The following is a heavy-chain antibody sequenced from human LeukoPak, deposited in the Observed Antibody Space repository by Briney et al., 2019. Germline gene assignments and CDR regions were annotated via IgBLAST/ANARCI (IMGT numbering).Heavy chain of an antibody. V-gene: IGHV3-30*04. CDR1: GFTFSSYA. J-gene: IGHJ4*02. CDR3: ASSSFSGSSDY. Sequence: GGSLRLSCAASGFTFSSYAMHWVRQAPGKGLEWVAVISYDGSNKYYADSVKGRFTISRDNSKSTLYLQMNSLRAEDTAVYYCASSSFSGSSDYWGQGALVTVSS. D-gene: IGHD1-26*01. CDR2: ISYDGSNK.